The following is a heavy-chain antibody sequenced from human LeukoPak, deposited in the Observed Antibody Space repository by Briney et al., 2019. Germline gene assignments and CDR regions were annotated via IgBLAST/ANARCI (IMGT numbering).Heavy chain of an antibody. Sequence: ETLSLTCTVSGGSISSSSYYWGWIRQPPGKGLAWVSVIYTGGGTYYADSVKGRFTISRDNSENTLYLQMNSLRVEDTAVYYCARVQDSGLYRWYWGQGTLVTVSS. CDR3: ARVQDSGLYRWY. CDR2: IYTGGGT. D-gene: IGHD1-26*01. V-gene: IGHV3-66*01. J-gene: IGHJ4*02. CDR1: GGSISSSSYY.